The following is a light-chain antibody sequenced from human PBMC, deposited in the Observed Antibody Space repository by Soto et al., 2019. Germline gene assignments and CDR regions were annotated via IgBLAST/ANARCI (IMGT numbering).Light chain of an antibody. Sequence: DLQMTQSPSTLSASVEDRVTITYRASQSISSWLAWYQQKPGKAPKLLIYKASSLESGVPSRFTGSGSGTEFTLTITSLQPDDFATYYCQQYSNYWTFGQGTKVEIK. CDR3: QQYSNYWT. J-gene: IGKJ1*01. V-gene: IGKV1-5*03. CDR1: QSISSW. CDR2: KAS.